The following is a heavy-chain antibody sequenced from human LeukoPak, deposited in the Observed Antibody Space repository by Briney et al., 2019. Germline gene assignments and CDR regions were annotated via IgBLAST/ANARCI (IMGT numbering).Heavy chain of an antibody. CDR2: INPDSGGT. V-gene: IGHV1-2*02. Sequence: ASVKVSCKASGYTFTGYYIHWVRQAPGQGLEWMGWINPDSGGTNYAQKFQGRVTMTRDTSISTAYMELSRLRSDDTAVYYCARDWPNYYDSSGIDYWGQGTLVTVSS. CDR3: ARDWPNYYDSSGIDY. D-gene: IGHD3-22*01. J-gene: IGHJ4*02. CDR1: GYTFTGYY.